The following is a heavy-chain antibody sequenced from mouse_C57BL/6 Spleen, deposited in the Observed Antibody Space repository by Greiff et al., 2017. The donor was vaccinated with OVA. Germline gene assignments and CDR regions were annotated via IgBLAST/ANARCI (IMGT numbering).Heavy chain of an antibody. CDR3: ARGTPYYAMDY. J-gene: IGHJ4*01. Sequence: DVKLVESGGGLVKPGGSLKLSCAASGFTFSDYGMHWVRQAPEKGLEWVAYISSGSSTIYYADTVKGRFTISRDNAKNTLFLQMTSLRSEDTAMYYCARGTPYYAMDYWGQGTSVTVSS. CDR1: GFTFSDYG. D-gene: IGHD3-3*01. CDR2: ISSGSSTI. V-gene: IGHV5-17*01.